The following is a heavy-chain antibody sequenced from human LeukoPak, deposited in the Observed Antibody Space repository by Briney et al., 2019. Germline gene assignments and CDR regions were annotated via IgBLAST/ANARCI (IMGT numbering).Heavy chain of an antibody. Sequence: ASVKVSCKASGYTFTEYDISWVRQAPGQGLEWMGWINPNSGGTNYAQKFQGRVTMTRDTSISTAYMELSRLRSDDTAVYYCAAVAGGFDYWGQGTLVTVSS. CDR2: INPNSGGT. CDR3: AAVAGGFDY. V-gene: IGHV1-2*02. J-gene: IGHJ4*02. CDR1: GYTFTEYD. D-gene: IGHD6-19*01.